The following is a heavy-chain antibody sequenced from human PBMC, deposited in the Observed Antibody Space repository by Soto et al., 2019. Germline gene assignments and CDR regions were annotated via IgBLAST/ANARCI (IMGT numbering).Heavy chain of an antibody. J-gene: IGHJ5*02. D-gene: IGHD3-3*01. V-gene: IGHV1-18*01. CDR3: ARDISYAFWSGDTDWFDP. CDR1: GYTFTSYG. CDR2: IGTYNGNT. Sequence: QVHLVQSRAEVRKPGSSVRVSCKASGYTFTSYGVSWVRQAPGQWLEWMGWIGTYNGNTKYAQKFQDRVIMTTDTSTSTAYMELRSLRSDDTAVYYCARDISYAFWSGDTDWFDPWGQGTLVTVSS.